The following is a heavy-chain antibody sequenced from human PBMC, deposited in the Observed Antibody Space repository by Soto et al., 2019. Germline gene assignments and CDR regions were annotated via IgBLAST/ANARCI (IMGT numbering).Heavy chain of an antibody. Sequence: VGSLRLSCAASGFTFSSYAMSWVRQAPGKGLEWASAISGSGGSTYYADSVKGRFTISRDNSKNTLYLQMNSLRAEDTAVYYCAKDGALVPALIHFDYWGQGTLVTVSS. J-gene: IGHJ4*02. CDR3: AKDGALVPALIHFDY. CDR1: GFTFSSYA. V-gene: IGHV3-23*01. CDR2: ISGSGGST. D-gene: IGHD3-3*02.